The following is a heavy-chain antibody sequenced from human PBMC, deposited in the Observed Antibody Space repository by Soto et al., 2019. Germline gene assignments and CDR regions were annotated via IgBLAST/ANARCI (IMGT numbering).Heavy chain of an antibody. V-gene: IGHV4-59*01. J-gene: IGHJ5*02. CDR1: GGSISSYY. CDR3: ARDSTGFTIFDP. CDR2: IYYSGST. Sequence: SETLSLTCTVSGGSISSYYWSWIRQPPGKGLEWVGYIYYSGSTNYNPSLKSRVTISVDTSKNQFSLKLSSVTAADTAVYYCARDSTGFTIFDPWGQGTLVTVSS. D-gene: IGHD3-9*01.